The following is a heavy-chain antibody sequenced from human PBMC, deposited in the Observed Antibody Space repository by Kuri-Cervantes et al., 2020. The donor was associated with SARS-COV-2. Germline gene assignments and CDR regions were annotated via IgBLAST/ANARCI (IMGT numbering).Heavy chain of an antibody. CDR1: GGSISSGGYY. J-gene: IGHJ4*02. CDR3: AREGMVTRSTN. CDR2: IYYSGST. V-gene: IGHV4-31*02. Sequence: SCTVSGGSISSGGYYWSWIRQHPGKGLEWIGYIYYSGSTYYNPSLKSRVTMSIATSKNQFPLRLSSVTAADTAVYYCAREGMVTRSTNWGQGTLVTVSS. D-gene: IGHD5-18*01.